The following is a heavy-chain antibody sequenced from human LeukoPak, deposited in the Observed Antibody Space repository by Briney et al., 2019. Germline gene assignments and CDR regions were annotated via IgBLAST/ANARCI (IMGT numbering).Heavy chain of an antibody. CDR3: ARDRQGFYYDSSPLGY. J-gene: IGHJ4*02. CDR1: GYTFTGYY. CDR2: INPNSGGT. D-gene: IGHD3-22*01. V-gene: IGHV1-2*02. Sequence: GASVTVSCMASGYTFTGYYMHWVRQAPAQGLEWMGWINPNSGGTNYAQKFQGRVTMTSDTSISTAYMELSRLRSDETAVYYCARDRQGFYYDSSPLGYWGQGTLVTVSS.